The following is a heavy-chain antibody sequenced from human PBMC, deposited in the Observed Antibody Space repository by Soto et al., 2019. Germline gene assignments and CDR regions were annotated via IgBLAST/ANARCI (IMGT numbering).Heavy chain of an antibody. CDR2: ISGSGGST. CDR3: AKRRYYDFWSGYYAYYYGMDV. CDR1: GFTFSSYA. D-gene: IGHD3-3*01. J-gene: IGHJ6*02. Sequence: GGSLRLSCAASGFTFSSYAMSWVRQAPGKGLEWVSAISGSGGSTYYADSVKGRFTISRDNSKNTLYLQMNSLRAEDTAVYYCAKRRYYDFWSGYYAYYYGMDVWGQGTTVTVSS. V-gene: IGHV3-23*01.